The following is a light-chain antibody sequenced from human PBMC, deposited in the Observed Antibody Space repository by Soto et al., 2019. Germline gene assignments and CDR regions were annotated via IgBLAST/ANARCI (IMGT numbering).Light chain of an antibody. CDR2: AAS. CDR1: QGISSY. J-gene: IGKJ1*01. Sequence: AIRMTQSPSSFSASTGDRVTITCRASQGISSYLAWYQQKPGKAPKLLIYAASTLQSGVPSRFSGSGSGTEFTLTISCLQSEDFATYYCQQYHSTPVTFGQGTKVEIK. V-gene: IGKV1-8*01. CDR3: QQYHSTPVT.